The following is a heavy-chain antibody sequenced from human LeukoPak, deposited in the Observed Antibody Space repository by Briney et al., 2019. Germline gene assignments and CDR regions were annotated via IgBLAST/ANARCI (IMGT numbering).Heavy chain of an antibody. D-gene: IGHD2-2*02. V-gene: IGHV4-4*07. CDR1: GGSLSSYY. CDR2: IYTSGST. J-gene: IGHJ5*02. Sequence: SETLSLTCTVSGGSLSSYYWSWLRQPAGKGLEWIGRIYTSGSTNYNPSLKSRVTMSVDTSKNQFSLKLSSVTAADTAVYYCARDADVVVPAAIKVAYWFDPWGQGTLVTVSS. CDR3: ARDADVVVPAAIKVAYWFDP.